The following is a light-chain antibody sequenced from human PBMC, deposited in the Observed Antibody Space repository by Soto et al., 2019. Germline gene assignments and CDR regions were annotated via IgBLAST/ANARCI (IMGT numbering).Light chain of an antibody. Sequence: QSVLTQPPSASGSPGQSVTISCTGTSNDVGGYNYVSWYQQHPGKAPKLMIHEVSKRPSGVPDRFSGSKSGNTASLTVSGLLTEDEADYYCSSYGGANTVVFGGGTTLTVL. J-gene: IGLJ2*01. CDR2: EVS. CDR3: SSYGGANTVV. CDR1: SNDVGGYNY. V-gene: IGLV2-8*01.